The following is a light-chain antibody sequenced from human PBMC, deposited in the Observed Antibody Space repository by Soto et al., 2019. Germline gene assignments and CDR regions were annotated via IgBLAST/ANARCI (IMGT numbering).Light chain of an antibody. CDR2: EVS. J-gene: IGLJ1*01. Sequence: QSVLTQPPSASGSPGQPVTISCTGTSSDVGGYDYVSWYQQYPGKAPKLLIYEVSKRPSGVPDRFSGSKTGNTASLTVSGLQADDEADYYCTSYAGDNNYLSGTGTKLTVL. CDR1: SSDVGGYDY. V-gene: IGLV2-8*01. CDR3: TSYAGDNNYL.